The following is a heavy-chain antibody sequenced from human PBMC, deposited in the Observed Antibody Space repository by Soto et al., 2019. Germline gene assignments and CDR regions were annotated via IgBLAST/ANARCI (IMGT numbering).Heavy chain of an antibody. CDR1: GFTFSIYI. D-gene: IGHD3-3*01. CDR3: ARMAGDYDFWSGYYYYYMDV. CDR2: ISSSSSYI. J-gene: IGHJ6*03. Sequence: PGGSLRLSCAASGFTFSIYIMDWVRQAPGKGLEWVSSISSSSSYIYYADSVKGRFTISRDNAKNSLYLQMNSLRAEDTAVYYCARMAGDYDFWSGYYYYYMDVWGKGTTVTVSS. V-gene: IGHV3-21*01.